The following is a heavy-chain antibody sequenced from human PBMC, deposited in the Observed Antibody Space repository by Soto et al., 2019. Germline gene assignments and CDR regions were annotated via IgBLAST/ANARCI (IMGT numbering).Heavy chain of an antibody. CDR2: IYTRGST. J-gene: IGHJ3*02. CDR3: ARDPEYYYDSSGYLDAFAI. D-gene: IGHD3-22*01. V-gene: IGHV4-4*07. Sequence: QVQLQESGPGLVKPSETLSLTCTVSGGSISSYYWSWIRQPAGKGLEWIGRIYTRGSTNYNPSLKSRVTMSVDASKNQFSLKLSSVTAADTAVYYCARDPEYYYDSSGYLDAFAIWGQGTMVTVSS. CDR1: GGSISSYY.